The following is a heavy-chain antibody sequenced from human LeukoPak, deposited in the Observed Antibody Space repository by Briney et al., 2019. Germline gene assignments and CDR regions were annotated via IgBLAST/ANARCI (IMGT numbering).Heavy chain of an antibody. J-gene: IGHJ4*02. D-gene: IGHD1-26*01. CDR2: CSLTGET. CDR3: SRESGAFCPFGY. Sequence: PSETLSLTCGVSGGSISSTNWWSLVRQPPGQGLEWIGECSLTGETYYKPSLNGRVTMSLDGSRNQLSLTLTSVTAADTAIYYCSRESGAFCPFGYWGQGTLVIVPP. V-gene: IGHV4-4*02. CDR1: GGSISSTNW.